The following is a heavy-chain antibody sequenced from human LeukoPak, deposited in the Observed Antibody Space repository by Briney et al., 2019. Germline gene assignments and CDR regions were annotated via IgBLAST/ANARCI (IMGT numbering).Heavy chain of an antibody. V-gene: IGHV3-7*01. CDR1: GFTFSSYW. Sequence: GGSLRLSCAASGFTFSSYWMSWVRQAPGKGLEWVANIKQDGSEKYYVDSVKGRFTISRDNAKNSLYLQMNSLRAEDTAVYYCGRERGGYSRSWGPGTFDHWGKGTLVTVS. CDR3: GRERGGYSRSWGPGTFDH. CDR2: IKQDGSEK. D-gene: IGHD6-13*01. J-gene: IGHJ4*02.